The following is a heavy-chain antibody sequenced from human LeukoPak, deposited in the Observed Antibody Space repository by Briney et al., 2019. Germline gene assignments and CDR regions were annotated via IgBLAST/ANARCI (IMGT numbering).Heavy chain of an antibody. CDR3: AKDTTPPKAGFDP. D-gene: IGHD1-14*01. CDR1: GFTVSTTS. CDR2: IRYDGSNK. Sequence: GGSLRLSCAASGFTVSTTSMHWVRQAPGKGLEWAAFIRYDGSNKYYADSVKGRFTISRDNSKNTLYLQMNSLRAEDTAVYYCAKDTTPPKAGFDPWGQGTLVTVSS. J-gene: IGHJ5*02. V-gene: IGHV3-30*02.